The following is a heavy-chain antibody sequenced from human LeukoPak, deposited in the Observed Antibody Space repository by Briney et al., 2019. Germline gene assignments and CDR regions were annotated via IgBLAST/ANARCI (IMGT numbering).Heavy chain of an antibody. CDR3: ARGSYSSGWFDAFDI. CDR1: GFTFSSYG. D-gene: IGHD6-19*01. CDR2: MTYDGSKR. Sequence: GGSLRLSCVVSGFTFSSYGMHWVRQAPGKGLEWVAFMTYDGSKRPYADSVKGRFTISRDNSKNTLYLQMNSLRAEDTAVYYCARGSYSSGWFDAFDIWGQGTMVTVSS. J-gene: IGHJ3*02. V-gene: IGHV3-30*03.